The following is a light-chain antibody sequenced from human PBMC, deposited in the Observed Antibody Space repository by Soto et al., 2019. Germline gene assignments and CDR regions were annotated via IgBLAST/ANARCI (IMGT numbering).Light chain of an antibody. CDR1: SSNIGAGYD. V-gene: IGLV1-40*01. CDR3: QSYDSSLSGYV. Sequence: QSVLTQPPSVSGAPGQRVTISCTGGSSNIGAGYDVHWYQQLPGTAPKLLIYANNNRPSGVPDRFAGSKSGTSVSLAITGPQSDDEADYYCQSYDSSLSGYVFGTGTKATVL. J-gene: IGLJ1*01. CDR2: ANN.